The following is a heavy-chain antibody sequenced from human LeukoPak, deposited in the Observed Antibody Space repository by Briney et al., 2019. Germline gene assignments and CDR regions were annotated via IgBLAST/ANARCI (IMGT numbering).Heavy chain of an antibody. CDR3: AKDICEEEGDCYRHFDY. J-gene: IGHJ4*02. Sequence: GGSLRLSCAASGFTVSSNYMSWVRQAPGKGLEWVSVVYSGADTYYADSVKGRFTISRDNSKNTLYLQMDILRAEDTAVYYCAKDICEEEGDCYRHFDYWGQGTTVTVSS. D-gene: IGHD2-21*02. CDR1: GFTVSSNY. V-gene: IGHV3-53*01. CDR2: VYSGADT.